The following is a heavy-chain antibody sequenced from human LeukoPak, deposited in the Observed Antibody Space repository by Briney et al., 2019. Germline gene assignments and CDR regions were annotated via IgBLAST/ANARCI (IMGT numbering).Heavy chain of an antibody. J-gene: IGHJ6*03. CDR2: IYYSGST. V-gene: IGHV4-59*12. CDR1: GGSISSYY. CDR3: ARLYYYYYYMDV. Sequence: SETLSLTCTVSGGSISSYYWSWIRQPPGKGLEWIGYIYYSGSTNYNPSLKSRVTISVDTSKNQFSLKLSSVTAADTAVYYCARLYYYYYYMDVWGKGTTVTVSS.